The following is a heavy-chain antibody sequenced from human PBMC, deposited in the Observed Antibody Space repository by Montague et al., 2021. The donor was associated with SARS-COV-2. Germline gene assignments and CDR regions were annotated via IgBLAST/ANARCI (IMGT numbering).Heavy chain of an antibody. V-gene: IGHV4-34*01. CDR2: INHTGST. J-gene: IGHJ4*02. Sequence: SETLSLTCAVYGGSFNNKYWTWIRQPPGKGLEWIGEINHTGSTNYKPSLERRVTISVDTSKNQFSLKVSTVTAADTAVYYCARGLMSGSYYLGLDYWGQGTLVTVSS. CDR3: ARGLMSGSYYLGLDY. CDR1: GGSFNNKY. D-gene: IGHD1-26*01.